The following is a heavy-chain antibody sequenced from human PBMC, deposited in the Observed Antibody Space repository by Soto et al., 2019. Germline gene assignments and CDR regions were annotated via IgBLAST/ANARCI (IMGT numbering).Heavy chain of an antibody. CDR2: INPNSGGT. V-gene: IGHV1-2*02. CDR3: ERVKIAEAGITIDY. D-gene: IGHD6-13*01. Sequence: GASVKVSCKASGYTFTGYYMHWVRQAPGQGLEWMGWINPNSGGTNYAQKFQGRVTMTRDTSISTAYMELSRLRSDDTAVYYCERVKIAEAGITIDYWGQGTLFTVSS. CDR1: GYTFTGYY. J-gene: IGHJ4*02.